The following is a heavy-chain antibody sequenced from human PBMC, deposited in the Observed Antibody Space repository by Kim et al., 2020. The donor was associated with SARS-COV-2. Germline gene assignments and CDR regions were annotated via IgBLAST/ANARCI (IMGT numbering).Heavy chain of an antibody. J-gene: IGHJ4*02. Sequence: SETLSLTCAVYGGSFSGYYWSWIRQPPGKGLEWIGEINHSGSTNYNPSLKSRVTISVDTSKNQFSLKLSSVTAADTAVYYCARRQYYYGSGSYYYGGWGQGTLVTVSS. CDR3: ARRQYYYGSGSYYYGG. D-gene: IGHD3-10*01. V-gene: IGHV4-34*01. CDR1: GGSFSGYY. CDR2: INHSGST.